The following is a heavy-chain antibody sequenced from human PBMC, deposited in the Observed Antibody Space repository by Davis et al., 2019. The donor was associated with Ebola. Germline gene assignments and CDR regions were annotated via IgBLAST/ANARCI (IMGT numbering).Heavy chain of an antibody. V-gene: IGHV5-51*01. D-gene: IGHD4-17*01. CDR3: MRLHGDYLSAVDY. Sequence: GESLKISCQDSEFSFTSYWIGWARQMPGKGLECMGIIVPGDSDTRHSPPFQGQVTISVDKSISTAYLQWSSLKASDTAIFCCMRLHGDYLSAVDYWGQGTLVTVSS. J-gene: IGHJ4*02. CDR2: IVPGDSDT. CDR1: EFSFTSYW.